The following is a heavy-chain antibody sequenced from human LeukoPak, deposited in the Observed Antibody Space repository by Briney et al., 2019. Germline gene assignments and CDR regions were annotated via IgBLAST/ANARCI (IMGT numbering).Heavy chain of an antibody. CDR3: ATMYSYGYVGGY. CDR1: GYTLTELS. CDR2: FDPEDGET. V-gene: IGHV1-24*01. D-gene: IGHD5-18*01. Sequence: ASVKVSCKVSGYTLTELSMHWVRQAPGKGLEWMGGFDPEDGETIYAQKFQGRVTMTEDTSTDTAYMELSSLRSEDTAVYYYATMYSYGYVGGYWGQGTLVTVSS. J-gene: IGHJ4*02.